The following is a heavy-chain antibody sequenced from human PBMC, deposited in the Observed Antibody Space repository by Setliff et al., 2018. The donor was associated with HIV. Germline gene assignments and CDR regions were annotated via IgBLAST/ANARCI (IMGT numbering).Heavy chain of an antibody. CDR2: LYYNGRT. V-gene: IGHV4-39*07. CDR3: AREPAGVDTAMVEGSDL. D-gene: IGHD5-18*01. Sequence: SETLSLTCTVSGDSVNDRSYFWGWIRQPPGKGLEYIGTLYYNGRTQYNASLKSRVTISVDTSKNQFSPKLSSVTAADTAVYYCAREPAGVDTAMVEGSDLWGRGTLVTVSS. CDR1: GDSVNDRSYF. J-gene: IGHJ2*01.